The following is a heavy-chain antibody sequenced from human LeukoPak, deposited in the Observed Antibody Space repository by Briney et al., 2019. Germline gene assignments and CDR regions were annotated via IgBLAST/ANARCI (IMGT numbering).Heavy chain of an antibody. D-gene: IGHD5-18*01. J-gene: IGHJ4*02. CDR2: ISGSGGNT. Sequence: PGGSLRLSCGASGFTFSSYAMTWVRQAPGKGLEWVSTISGSGGNTYSADSVKGRLTISRDNSKNTLYLQMNSLRAEDTAVYFCAKGRSGYSYGFDFWGRGTLVTVSS. CDR1: GFTFSSYA. CDR3: AKGRSGYSYGFDF. V-gene: IGHV3-23*01.